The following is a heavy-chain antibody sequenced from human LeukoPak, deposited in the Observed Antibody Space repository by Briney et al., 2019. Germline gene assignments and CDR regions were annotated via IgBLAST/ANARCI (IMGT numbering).Heavy chain of an antibody. J-gene: IGHJ4*02. CDR2: IYYSGST. Sequence: SETLSLTCTVSGGSISSGGYYWSWIRQHPGKGLEWIGYIYYSGSTYYNPSLKSRVTISVDTSKNQFSLKLSSVTAADTAVYYCARGDEYSYGYRYYFDYWGQGTLVTVSS. CDR3: ARGDEYSYGYRYYFDY. CDR1: GGSISSGGYY. V-gene: IGHV4-31*03. D-gene: IGHD5-18*01.